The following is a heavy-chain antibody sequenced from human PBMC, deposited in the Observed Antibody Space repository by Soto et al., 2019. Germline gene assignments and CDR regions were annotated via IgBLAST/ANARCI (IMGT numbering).Heavy chain of an antibody. Sequence: GGSLRLSCAASGFTFSSYGMHWVRQAPGKGLEWVAVISYDGSNKYYADSVKGRFTISRDNSKNTLYLQMNSLRAEDTAVYYCAKDRYDSSGYYGMDVWGQGTTVTV. J-gene: IGHJ6*02. V-gene: IGHV3-30*18. CDR2: ISYDGSNK. CDR1: GFTFSSYG. CDR3: AKDRYDSSGYYGMDV. D-gene: IGHD3-22*01.